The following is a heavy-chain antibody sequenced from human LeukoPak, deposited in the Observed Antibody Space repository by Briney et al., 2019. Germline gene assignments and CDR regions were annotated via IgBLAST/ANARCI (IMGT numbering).Heavy chain of an antibody. CDR3: AKDLYSGSYYYFDY. Sequence: PTGGSLRLSCVASGVTFSNYAMSWVRQAPRKGLEWVSGISGAGGNTFYADSVKGRFTISRDNSKNTLYLQMNSLRAEDTAIFYCAKDLYSGSYYYFDYWGQGTLVTVSS. J-gene: IGHJ4*02. CDR2: ISGAGGNT. D-gene: IGHD1-26*01. V-gene: IGHV3-23*01. CDR1: GVTFSNYA.